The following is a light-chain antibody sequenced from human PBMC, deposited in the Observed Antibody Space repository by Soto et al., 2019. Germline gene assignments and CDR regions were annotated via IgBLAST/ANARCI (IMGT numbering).Light chain of an antibody. J-gene: IGLJ1*01. Sequence: QSARTQPAGVSGSPGQSITISCTGTSSDVGGYNYVSWYRQHPGKAPKLRSYEVSHGPSGVSNRFSGSKSGNTASLTISGLTAEDEADYPCSSYISSITYVFGTGTKLTVL. CDR3: SSYISSITYV. CDR1: SSDVGGYNY. CDR2: EVS. V-gene: IGLV2-14*01.